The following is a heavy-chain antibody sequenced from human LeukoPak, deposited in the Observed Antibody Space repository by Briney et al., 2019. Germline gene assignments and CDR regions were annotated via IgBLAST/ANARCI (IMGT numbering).Heavy chain of an antibody. J-gene: IGHJ1*01. Sequence: SGTLSLTCAVSGGSISSSNWWSWVRQPPGKGLEWIGEIYHSGSTNYNPSLKSRVTISVDKSKNQFSLKLSSVTAADTAVYYCARDGSPYYDFWSGHQYFQHWGQGTLVTVSS. D-gene: IGHD3-3*01. CDR3: ARDGSPYYDFWSGHQYFQH. CDR2: IYHSGST. CDR1: GGSISSSNW. V-gene: IGHV4-4*02.